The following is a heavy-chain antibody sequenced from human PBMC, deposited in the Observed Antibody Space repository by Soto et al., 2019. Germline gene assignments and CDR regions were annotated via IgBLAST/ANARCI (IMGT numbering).Heavy chain of an antibody. CDR1: GYSFTTYW. CDR3: ARLGYYYESSGYYEYNWFDP. Sequence: ESLKISCKGSGYSFTTYWIAWVRQMPGKGLDWMGIIYPGDSATRYSPSFQGQVTISVDKSISTAYLQWSSLKASDTAMYYCARLGYYYESSGYYEYNWFDPWGQGTLVTVSS. V-gene: IGHV5-51*01. D-gene: IGHD3-22*01. CDR2: IYPGDSAT. J-gene: IGHJ5*02.